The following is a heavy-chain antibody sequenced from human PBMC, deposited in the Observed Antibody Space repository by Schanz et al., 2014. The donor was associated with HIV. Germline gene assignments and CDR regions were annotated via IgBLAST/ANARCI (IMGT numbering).Heavy chain of an antibody. CDR2: ISESGSRS. CDR3: AKPEYDSRGNSQSHFDY. D-gene: IGHD3-22*01. J-gene: IGHJ4*02. V-gene: IGHV3-23*04. CDR1: GFPFNSYG. Sequence: ELQLVESGGGLVQPGGSLKLSCVASGFPFNSYGMHWVRQAPGKGPEWVSSISESGSRSYYADSVNGRFTISRDNSKNTLYLQMTTLRTEDTAVYYCAKPEYDSRGNSQSHFDYWGQGTLVTVSS.